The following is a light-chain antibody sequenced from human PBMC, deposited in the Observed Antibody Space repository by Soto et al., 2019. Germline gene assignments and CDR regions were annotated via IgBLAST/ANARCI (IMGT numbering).Light chain of an antibody. CDR3: QQYNNWPRT. J-gene: IGKJ1*01. Sequence: EIVMTQSPATLSVSPGERATLSCRASQSVRSDLAWYQQKPGQAPRLLIYGASTRATDIPASFSGSGSGTEFTLTISSLQSEDFAVYYCQQYNNWPRTFGQGTKVDIK. CDR1: QSVRSD. V-gene: IGKV3-15*01. CDR2: GAS.